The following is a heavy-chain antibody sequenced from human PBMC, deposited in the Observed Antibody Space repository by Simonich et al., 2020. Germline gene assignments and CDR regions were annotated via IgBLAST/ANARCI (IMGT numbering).Heavy chain of an antibody. CDR2: MNPNSGHT. CDR1: GYTFTSYD. CDR3: ARTYSGSYYYFDY. V-gene: IGHV1-8*03. D-gene: IGHD1-26*01. Sequence: QVQLVQSGAEVKKPGASVKVSCKASGYTFTSYDINWVRQATGQGIEWMGRMNPNSGHTGNAQKFQGRVTITRNTSISTAYMELSSLRSEDTAVYYCARTYSGSYYYFDYWGQGTLVTVSS. J-gene: IGHJ4*02.